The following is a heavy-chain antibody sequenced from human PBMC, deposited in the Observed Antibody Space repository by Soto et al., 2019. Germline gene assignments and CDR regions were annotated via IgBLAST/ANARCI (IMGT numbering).Heavy chain of an antibody. Sequence: QVQLQQWGAGLLKPSETLSLNCGVNGGSLSGYYWSWIRQPPGKGLEWIGEIKDGGRTNYSPSLKSRATISSDTSINQFSLRLYSVTAADTGVYYCARGQEGVVATHWDQGTLVTVSS. V-gene: IGHV4-34*01. CDR3: ARGQEGVVATH. CDR2: IKDGGRT. J-gene: IGHJ4*02. CDR1: GGSLSGYY. D-gene: IGHD5-12*01.